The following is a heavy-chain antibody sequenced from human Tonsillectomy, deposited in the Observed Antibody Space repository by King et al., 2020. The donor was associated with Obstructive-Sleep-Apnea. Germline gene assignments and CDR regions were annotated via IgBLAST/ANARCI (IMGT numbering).Heavy chain of an antibody. CDR3: ATVIDSYGSGSPMDV. Sequence: QLQESGPGLVKPSQTLSLTCTVSGGSISSGSDYWSWIRQHPGKGLEWIGYIYNSGSTYYNPSLKSRLIISVDTSKNQFSLKLSSVTAADTAVYYFATVIDSYGSGSPMDVWGQGTTVTVSS. CDR1: GGSISSGSDY. D-gene: IGHD3-10*01. J-gene: IGHJ6*02. CDR2: IYNSGST. V-gene: IGHV4-31*03.